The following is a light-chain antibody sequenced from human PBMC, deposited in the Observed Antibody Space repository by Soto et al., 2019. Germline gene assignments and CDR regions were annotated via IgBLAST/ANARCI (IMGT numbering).Light chain of an antibody. CDR3: SSYAGGTTRI. Sequence: QSVLTQSPSASGSPGQSVTISCTGTSSDVGGYKYVSWYQQHPGKAPKLMIYEVSKRPSGVPDRFSGSKSGNTASLTVSGLQADDEAAYYCSSYAGGTTRIFGTGTKVTVL. V-gene: IGLV2-8*01. CDR2: EVS. J-gene: IGLJ1*01. CDR1: SSDVGGYKY.